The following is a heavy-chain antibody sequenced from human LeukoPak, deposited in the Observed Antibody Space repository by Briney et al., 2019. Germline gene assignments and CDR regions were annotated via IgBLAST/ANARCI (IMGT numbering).Heavy chain of an antibody. CDR2: INHSGST. V-gene: IGHV4-34*01. J-gene: IGHJ4*02. CDR1: GGSFSGYY. Sequence: SETLSLTCAVYGGSFSGYYWSWIRQPPGKGLEWIGEINHSGSTNYNPSLKSRVTISVDTSKNQFSLKLSSVTPTDTAVYHCAPGEGVATITGPFDYWGQGTLVTVSS. CDR3: APGEGVATITGPFDY. D-gene: IGHD5-12*01.